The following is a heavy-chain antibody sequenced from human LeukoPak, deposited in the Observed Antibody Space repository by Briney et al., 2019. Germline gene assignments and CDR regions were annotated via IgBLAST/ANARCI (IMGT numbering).Heavy chain of an antibody. CDR3: AKVYVGSWYAYDH. V-gene: IGHV3-43*02. CDR1: GFTFYDYA. CDR2: ISGDGGTT. D-gene: IGHD6-13*01. Sequence: GGSLRLSCTASGFTFYDYAMHWVRQAPAKGLEWVSLISGDGGTTDYADSVKGRFNISRDNRRNSLYLHMNSLRTEETALYFCAKVYVGSWYAYDHWGQGTLVTVSS. J-gene: IGHJ4*02.